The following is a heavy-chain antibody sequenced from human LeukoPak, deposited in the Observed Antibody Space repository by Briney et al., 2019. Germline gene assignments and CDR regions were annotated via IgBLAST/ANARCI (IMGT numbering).Heavy chain of an antibody. Sequence: SETLSLTCTVSGGSISSGGYYWSWIRQHPGKGLEWIGYIYYSGSTYYNPSLKSRVTISVDTSKNQLSLKLSSVTAADTAVYYCARDRIQLWDYYYGMDVWGQGTTVTVSS. CDR3: ARDRIQLWDYYYGMDV. V-gene: IGHV4-31*03. CDR1: GGSISSGGYY. D-gene: IGHD5-18*01. J-gene: IGHJ6*02. CDR2: IYYSGST.